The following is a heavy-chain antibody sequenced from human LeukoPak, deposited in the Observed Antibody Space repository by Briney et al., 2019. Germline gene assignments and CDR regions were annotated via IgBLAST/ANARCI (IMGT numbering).Heavy chain of an antibody. V-gene: IGHV3-7*01. CDR2: IEEDGDTT. J-gene: IGHJ4*02. D-gene: IGHD1-26*01. CDR1: GFTLSSYW. Sequence: GGSLRLSCAASGFTLSSYWMSWVRQAPGKGLEWVANIEEDGDTTYYVDSVKGRFTISRDNANNSLYLLMNSLRDEDTAVYYCAGSSGEWAPHACWGQGTLVTVSS. CDR3: AGSSGEWAPHAC.